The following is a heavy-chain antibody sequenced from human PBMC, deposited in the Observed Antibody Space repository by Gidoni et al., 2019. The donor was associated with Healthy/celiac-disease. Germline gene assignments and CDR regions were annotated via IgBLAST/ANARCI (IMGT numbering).Heavy chain of an antibody. Sequence: EVQLVESGGGLVQPGRSLRLPCAASGFTFDAYAMHWVRQAPGKGLEWVSGISWNSGSIGYADSVKGRVTISRDNAKNSLYLQMNSLRAEDTALYYCARSNGVTMVRGVIITGAFDIWGQGTMVTVSS. J-gene: IGHJ3*02. D-gene: IGHD3-10*01. CDR2: ISWNSGSI. CDR3: ARSNGVTMVRGVIITGAFDI. V-gene: IGHV3-9*01. CDR1: GFTFDAYA.